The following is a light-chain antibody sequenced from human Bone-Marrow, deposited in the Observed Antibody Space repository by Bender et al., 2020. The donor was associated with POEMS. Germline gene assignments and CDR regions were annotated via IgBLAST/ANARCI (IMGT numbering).Light chain of an antibody. CDR2: DVN. CDR3: CSYAGRYSFV. Sequence: QSALTQPRSVSGSPGQSVTISCTGTSSDVGGYNYLSWYQQHPGKAPKLVIYDVNQRPSGVPDRFSGSKSGNTASLSISGLQDGDEGDYYCCSYAGRYSFVFGRGTKLTVL. J-gene: IGLJ3*02. CDR1: SSDVGGYNY. V-gene: IGLV2-11*01.